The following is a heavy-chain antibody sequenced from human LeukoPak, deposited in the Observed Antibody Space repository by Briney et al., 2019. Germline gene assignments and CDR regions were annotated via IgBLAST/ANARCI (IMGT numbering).Heavy chain of an antibody. Sequence: ASVKVSCKASGYTFTSYDINWVRQAPGQGLEWMGWMNPNSGNTGYAQKFQGRVTITRNTSISTAYMELSSLRSEDTAVYYCARDNGGTAMAYYYYYYMDVWGKGTTVTISS. V-gene: IGHV1-8*01. CDR3: ARDNGGTAMAYYYYYYMDV. CDR1: GYTFTSYD. CDR2: MNPNSGNT. J-gene: IGHJ6*03. D-gene: IGHD5-18*01.